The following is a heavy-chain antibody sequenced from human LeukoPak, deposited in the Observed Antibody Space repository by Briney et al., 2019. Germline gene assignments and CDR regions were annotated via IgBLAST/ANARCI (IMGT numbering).Heavy chain of an antibody. Sequence: PGGSLRLSXAASGFTFSSYWMSWVRQAPGKGLEWVANIKQDGSEKYYVDSVKGRFTISRDNAKNSLYLQMNSLRAEDTAVYYCARDLAGPPQEAFDIWGQRTMVTVSS. CDR2: IKQDGSEK. CDR3: ARDLAGPPQEAFDI. J-gene: IGHJ3*02. CDR1: GFTFSSYW. V-gene: IGHV3-7*01.